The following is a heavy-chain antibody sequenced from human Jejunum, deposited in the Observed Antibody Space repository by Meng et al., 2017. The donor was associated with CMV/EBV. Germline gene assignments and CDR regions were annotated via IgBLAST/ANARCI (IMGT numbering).Heavy chain of an antibody. D-gene: IGHD3-10*01. Sequence: RRDAMSGGRRSAGEGREWVSTISGSGGTTDYADAVKGRFTISRDNSKNTLYLQMNSLRAEDTAIYYCAKGAYYGSGSSLNWFDPWGHGTLVTVSS. CDR1: RRDA. J-gene: IGHJ5*02. V-gene: IGHV3-23*01. CDR2: ISGSGGTT. CDR3: AKGAYYGSGSSLNWFDP.